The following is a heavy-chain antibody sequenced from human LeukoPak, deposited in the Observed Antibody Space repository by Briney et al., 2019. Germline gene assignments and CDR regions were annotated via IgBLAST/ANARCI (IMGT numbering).Heavy chain of an antibody. CDR3: AREGMELVSTRRIYYYYGMDV. V-gene: IGHV6-1*01. D-gene: IGHD6-13*01. CDR2: TYYRSKWYN. CDR1: GDSVSSNSAA. J-gene: IGHJ6*02. Sequence: SQTLSLTCAISGDSVSSNSAAWNWIRQSPSRGLEWLGRTYYRSKWYNDYAVSVKSRITINPDTSKNQSSQQLNSVTPEDTAVYYCAREGMELVSTRRIYYYYGMDVWGQGTTVTVSS.